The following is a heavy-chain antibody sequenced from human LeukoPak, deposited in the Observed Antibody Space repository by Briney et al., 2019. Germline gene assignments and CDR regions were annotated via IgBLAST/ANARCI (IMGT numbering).Heavy chain of an antibody. J-gene: IGHJ3*02. D-gene: IGHD2/OR15-2a*01. CDR2: IYYSGST. CDR1: GGSISSYY. V-gene: IGHV4-59*01. CDR3: ARFLTDLDAFDI. Sequence: PSETLSLTCTVSGGSISSYYWSWIRQPPGKGLEWIGYIYYSGSTNYNPSLKSRVTISVDTSKNQFSLKLSSVTAADTAVYYCARFLTDLDAFDIWGQGTMVTVSS.